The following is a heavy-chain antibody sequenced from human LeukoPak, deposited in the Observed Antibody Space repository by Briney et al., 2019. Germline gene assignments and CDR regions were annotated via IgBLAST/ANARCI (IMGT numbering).Heavy chain of an antibody. CDR2: IRYDGSNK. Sequence: GGSLRLSCAASGFTFSDYYMSWIRQAPGKGLEWVAFIRYDGSNKYYADSVKGRFTISRDNSKNTLYLQMNSLRAEDTAAYYCAKANSPPPERLRYFDWLPPFYWGQGTLVTVSS. CDR3: AKANSPPPERLRYFDWLPPFY. V-gene: IGHV3-30*02. D-gene: IGHD3-9*01. CDR1: GFTFSDYY. J-gene: IGHJ4*02.